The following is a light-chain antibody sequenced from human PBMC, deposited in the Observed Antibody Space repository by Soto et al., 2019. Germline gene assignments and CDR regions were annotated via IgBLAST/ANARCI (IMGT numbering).Light chain of an antibody. CDR3: QQYSSTPWT. J-gene: IGKJ1*01. V-gene: IGKV4-1*01. CDR1: QSVLSSSNNKNY. Sequence: DIVMTQSPDSLAVSLGERATINCKSSQSVLSSSNNKNYLAWYQQKPGQPPKLLIYWASTRESGVPDRFSGSGSGTDFTITISSLQAEDVAVYYCQQYSSTPWTFGQGTKVEIK. CDR2: WAS.